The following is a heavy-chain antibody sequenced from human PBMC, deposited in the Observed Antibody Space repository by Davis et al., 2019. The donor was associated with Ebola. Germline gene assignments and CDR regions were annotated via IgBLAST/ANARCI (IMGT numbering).Heavy chain of an antibody. J-gene: IGHJ4*02. CDR1: GFTFSSYA. V-gene: IGHV3-23*01. CDR2: INDIGGNP. D-gene: IGHD2-21*01. Sequence: GESLKISCEVSGFTFSSYAMSWVRQAPGKGLQWVSGINDIGGNPQHADSVKGRFTISRDNSKNMLFLQMNSLRVEDTAVYYCASIGIRMRDFWGQGTLVTVSS. CDR3: ASIGIRMRDF.